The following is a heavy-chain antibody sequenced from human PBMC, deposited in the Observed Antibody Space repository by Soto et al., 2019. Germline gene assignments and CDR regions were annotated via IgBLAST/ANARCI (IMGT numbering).Heavy chain of an antibody. CDR3: ARRGYYDILTGYYTQGFDY. D-gene: IGHD3-9*01. CDR1: GGSISSGGYS. Sequence: SETLSLTCAVSGGSISSGGYSWSWIRQPPGKGLEWIGYIYHSGSTYYNPSLKSRVTISVDRSKNQFSLKLSSVTAADTAVYYCARRGYYDILTGYYTQGFDYWGQGTLVTVSS. CDR2: IYHSGST. V-gene: IGHV4-30-2*01. J-gene: IGHJ4*02.